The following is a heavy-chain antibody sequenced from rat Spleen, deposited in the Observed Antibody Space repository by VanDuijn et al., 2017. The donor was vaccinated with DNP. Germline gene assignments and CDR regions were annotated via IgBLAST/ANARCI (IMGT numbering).Heavy chain of an antibody. Sequence: EVELVESDGGLVQPGRSLKLSCAVSGFTFSNYGMAWVRQAPTKGLEWVASITKSGGNTYYRDSVKGRFTISRDNAKNTLYLQMDSLRSEDTATYYCAKDIGITTGGYYFAYWGQGTLVTVSS. J-gene: IGHJ3*01. V-gene: IGHV5S13*01. CDR2: ITKSGGNT. D-gene: IGHD1-10*01. CDR1: GFTFSNYG. CDR3: AKDIGITTGGYYFAY.